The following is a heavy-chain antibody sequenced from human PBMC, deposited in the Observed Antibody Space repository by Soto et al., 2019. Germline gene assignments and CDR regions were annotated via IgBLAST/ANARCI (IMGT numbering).Heavy chain of an antibody. CDR3: ARSAIRPSGGLIGPFEF. CDR1: GYTFTAYA. J-gene: IGHJ4*02. V-gene: IGHV1-3*05. D-gene: IGHD3-16*02. CDR2: INAANGNT. Sequence: QVQLVQSGAEEKKPGASVKVSCETSGYTFTAYAIHWVRQAPGQRLEWMGWINAANGNTRYAQKFQTRLTITRDTSASTAYMDLSSLRFEDTAVYYCARSAIRPSGGLIGPFEFWGQGNLVAVSS.